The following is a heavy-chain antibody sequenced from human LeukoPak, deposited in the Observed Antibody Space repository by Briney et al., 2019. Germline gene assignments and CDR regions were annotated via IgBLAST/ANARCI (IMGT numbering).Heavy chain of an antibody. CDR1: GFTFSSYG. D-gene: IGHD1-14*01. Sequence: GGSLRLSCAASGFTFSSYGMHWVRQAPGKGLEWVAVISYDGSNKYYADSVKGRFTISRDNAKNSLYLQMNSLRAEDTAVYYCTSSPQSVDYWGQGTLVTVSS. CDR3: TSSPQSVDY. V-gene: IGHV3-30*03. J-gene: IGHJ4*02. CDR2: ISYDGSNK.